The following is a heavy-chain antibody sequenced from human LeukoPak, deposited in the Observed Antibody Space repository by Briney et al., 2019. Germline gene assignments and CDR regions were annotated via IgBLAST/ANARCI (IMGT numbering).Heavy chain of an antibody. Sequence: GGSLRLSCAAAGFTVSDNYMSWVRQAPGKGLEWVSVFYSGGSTRYADSVKGRFTISRDNSKNTLYLQLNSLRAEDTAVYFCASSSWSSEYFHYWGQGTLVTVSS. CDR2: FYSGGST. CDR3: ASSSWSSEYFHY. V-gene: IGHV3-66*01. J-gene: IGHJ1*01. D-gene: IGHD6-13*01. CDR1: GFTVSDNY.